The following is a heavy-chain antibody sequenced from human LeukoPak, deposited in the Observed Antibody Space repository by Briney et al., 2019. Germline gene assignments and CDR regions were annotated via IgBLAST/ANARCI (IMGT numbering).Heavy chain of an antibody. Sequence: GGSLRLSCAAYGFTVGSNTMSWVRQAPGKGLGWVSIIYSGGSTSYADSVKGRFTISRDNSKNTLYLQMNSLRTEDTAVYYCARGGSYFDISGYYFYWGQGTLVTVSS. V-gene: IGHV3-66*01. J-gene: IGHJ4*02. CDR2: IYSGGST. CDR1: GFTVGSNT. CDR3: ARGGSYFDISGYYFY. D-gene: IGHD3-22*01.